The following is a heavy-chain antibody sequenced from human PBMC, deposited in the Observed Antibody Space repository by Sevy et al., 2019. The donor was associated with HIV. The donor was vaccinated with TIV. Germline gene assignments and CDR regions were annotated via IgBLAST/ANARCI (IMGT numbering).Heavy chain of an antibody. V-gene: IGHV3-23*01. CDR1: GFTFNIYA. CDR2: ISSSGTST. D-gene: IGHD3-9*01. CDR3: AKDHDNNWFDP. Sequence: GGSLRLSCAASGFTFNIYAMTWVRQAPGKWLKWVSTISSSGTSTYYADSVKGQFTISRDNSKNTLYLQMNSLRAEDTAIYFCAKDHDNNWFDPWGQGTLVTVSS. J-gene: IGHJ5*02.